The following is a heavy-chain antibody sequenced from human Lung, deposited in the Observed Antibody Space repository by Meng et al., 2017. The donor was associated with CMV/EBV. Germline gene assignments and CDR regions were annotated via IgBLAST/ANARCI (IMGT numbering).Heavy chain of an antibody. J-gene: IGHJ6*01. CDR2: IIPIFGTA. D-gene: IGHD3-3*01. CDR1: GGTFSSYA. V-gene: IGHV1-69*05. Sequence: SXXVSXKASGGTFSSYAISWVRQAPGQGLEWMGGIIPIFGTANYAQKFQGRVTITTDESTSTAYMELSSLRSEDTAVYYCARGSEESGYYYYYGMDVWGQGTTVTVSS. CDR3: ARGSEESGYYYYYGMDV.